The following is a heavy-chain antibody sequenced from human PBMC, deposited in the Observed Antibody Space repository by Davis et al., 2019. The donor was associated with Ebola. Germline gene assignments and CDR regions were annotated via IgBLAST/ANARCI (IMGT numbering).Heavy chain of an antibody. V-gene: IGHV3-73*01. D-gene: IGHD1-26*01. CDR2: IRSKANSYAT. CDR1: GFTFSGSA. J-gene: IGHJ4*02. Sequence: GESLKISCAASGFTFSGSAMHWVRQASGKGLEWVGRIRSKANSYATAYAASVKGRFTISRDDSKNTAYLQINSLKSEDTAVYYCSARLNSGRLDYWGQGTLVTVSS. CDR3: SARLNSGRLDY.